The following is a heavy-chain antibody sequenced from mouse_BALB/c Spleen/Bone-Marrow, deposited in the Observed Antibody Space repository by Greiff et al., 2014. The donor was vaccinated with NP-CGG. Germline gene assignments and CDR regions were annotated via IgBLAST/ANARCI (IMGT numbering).Heavy chain of an antibody. D-gene: IGHD3-1*01. CDR3: ARRELGPRWFTY. CDR1: GYTFTSYW. Sequence: QVQLQQSGAEFVKPRASVKLSCKASGYTFTSYWMHWVKQRPGQGLEWIGEIDPSDSYTNYNQKFKGKATLTVDKSSSTAYMQLSSLTSEDSAVYYCARRELGPRWFTYWGQGTLVTVSA. CDR2: IDPSDSYT. J-gene: IGHJ3*01. V-gene: IGHV1-69*02.